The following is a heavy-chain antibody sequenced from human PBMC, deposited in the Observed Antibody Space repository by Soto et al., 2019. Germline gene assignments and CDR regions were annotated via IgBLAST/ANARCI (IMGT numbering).Heavy chain of an antibody. CDR2: ISGSGGST. V-gene: IGHV3-23*01. J-gene: IGHJ1*01. CDR3: ARYPSELWEPDQSLQL. Sequence: GGSLRLSCAASGFTFSSYAMSWVRQAPGKGLEWVSAISGSGGSTYYADSVKGRFTISRDNSKNTLYLQMNSLRAEDTAVYYCARYPSELWEPDQSLQLWCQGSRVTVS. D-gene: IGHD5-18*01. CDR1: GFTFSSYA.